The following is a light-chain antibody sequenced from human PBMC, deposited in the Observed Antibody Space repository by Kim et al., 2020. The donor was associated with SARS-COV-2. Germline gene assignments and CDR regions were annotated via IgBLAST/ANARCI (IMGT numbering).Light chain of an antibody. J-gene: IGLJ3*02. V-gene: IGLV2-23*02. Sequence: QSALTQPAPVSWSPGQSITISCTGTRSDVGPYHLVSWYQQHPGKAPKLIIYDVTDRPSGVSNRFSGSKSGNTASLTISGLQAEDEADYYCCSYAGTSDWVFGGGNELTVL. CDR2: DVT. CDR1: RSDVGPYHL. CDR3: CSYAGTSDWV.